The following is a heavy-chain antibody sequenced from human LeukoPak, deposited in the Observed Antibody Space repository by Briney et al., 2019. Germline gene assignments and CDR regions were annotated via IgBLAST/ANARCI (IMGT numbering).Heavy chain of an antibody. V-gene: IGHV4-31*03. CDR1: GGSISSGGYY. CDR3: ARWFKVDNTLDY. D-gene: IGHD1-1*01. CDR2: IYYSGST. Sequence: SETLSLTCTVSGGSISSGGYYWSWIRQHPGKGLEWIGYIYYSGSTYYNPSLKSRVTISVDTSKNQFSLRLSSVTAADTAVYYCARWFKVDNTLDYWGQETLVTVSS. J-gene: IGHJ4*02.